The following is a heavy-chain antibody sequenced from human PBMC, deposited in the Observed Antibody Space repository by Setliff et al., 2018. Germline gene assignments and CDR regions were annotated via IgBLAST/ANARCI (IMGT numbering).Heavy chain of an antibody. Sequence: GGSLRLSCAASGFTFSSYSMNWVRQAPGKGLEWVSYISSSSSTIYYADSVKGRFTISRDNAKNSLYLQMNSLRAEDTAVYYCAGEYRGASNGYWGGIGAYWGQGRRVTVAS. D-gene: IGHD2-21*01. CDR2: ISSSSSTI. V-gene: IGHV3-48*04. CDR1: GFTFSSYS. CDR3: AGEYRGASNGYWGGIGAY. J-gene: IGHJ4*02.